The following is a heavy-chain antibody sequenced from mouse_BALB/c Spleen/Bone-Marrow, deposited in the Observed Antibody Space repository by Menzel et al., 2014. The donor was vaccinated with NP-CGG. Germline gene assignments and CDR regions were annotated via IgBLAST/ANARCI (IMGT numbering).Heavy chain of an antibody. J-gene: IGHJ1*01. V-gene: IGHV5-17*02. CDR1: GFTFSSFG. CDR3: ARGGNWDDFDV. Sequence: EVKVVESGGGLVQPGGSRKLSCAASGFTFSSFGMHWVRQAPERGLEWVAYISGGSTSIFYSDTLRGRFTISRDNPKNTLFLQMTSLTSEDTAMYYCARGGNWDDFDVWGAGTTVTVSS. D-gene: IGHD4-1*01. CDR2: ISGGSTSI.